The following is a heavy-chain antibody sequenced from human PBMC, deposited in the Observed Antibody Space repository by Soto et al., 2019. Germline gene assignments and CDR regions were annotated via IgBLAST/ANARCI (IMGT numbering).Heavy chain of an antibody. J-gene: IGHJ6*02. Sequence: EVQLVESGGGLVKPGGSLRLSCAASGFTFSNAWMNWVRQAPGKGLEWVGRIKSKTDGGTTDYAAPVKGRFTISRDDSKNTLYLQMNSLKTENTAMYYCTTGECTVTYDYYGMDVWGQGTTVTVSS. D-gene: IGHD4-4*01. CDR3: TTGECTVTYDYYGMDV. V-gene: IGHV3-15*07. CDR1: GFTFSNAW. CDR2: IKSKTDGGTT.